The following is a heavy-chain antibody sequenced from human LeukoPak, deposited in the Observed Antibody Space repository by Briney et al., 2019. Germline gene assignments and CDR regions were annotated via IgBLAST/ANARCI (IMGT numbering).Heavy chain of an antibody. CDR3: ARIVGYYDSSGYYSDYYYGMDV. D-gene: IGHD3-22*01. CDR2: ISAYNGNT. J-gene: IGHJ6*02. V-gene: IGHV1-18*01. Sequence: ASVKVSCKAPGYTFTSYGISWVRQAPGQGLEWMGWISAYNGNTNYAQKLQGRVTMTTDTSTSTAYMELRSLRSDDTAVYYCARIVGYYDSSGYYSDYYYGMDVRGQGTTVTVSS. CDR1: GYTFTSYG.